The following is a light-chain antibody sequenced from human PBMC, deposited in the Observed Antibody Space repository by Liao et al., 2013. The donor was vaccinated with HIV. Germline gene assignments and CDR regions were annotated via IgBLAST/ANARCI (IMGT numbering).Light chain of an antibody. CDR1: KLGDKL. J-gene: IGLJ2*01. CDR2: QGT. Sequence: SYELTQPPSVSVSPGQTASITCSGNKLGDKLTSWYQQRPGRSPVVVIYQGTKRPSGIPERFSGSTSGSTATLTISETQPMDEADYYCQSWDSGTVVFGGGTKLTVL. CDR3: QSWDSGTVV. V-gene: IGLV3-1*01.